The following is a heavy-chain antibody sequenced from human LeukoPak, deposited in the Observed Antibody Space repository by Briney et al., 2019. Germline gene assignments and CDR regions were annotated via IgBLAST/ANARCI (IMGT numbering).Heavy chain of an antibody. V-gene: IGHV1-8*01. CDR1: GYTFTSYD. D-gene: IGHD6-19*01. CDR2: MNPNSGNT. Sequence: GASVKVSCKASGYTFTSYDINWVRQATGQGLEWMGWMNPNSGNTGYAQKFQGRVTMTRNTSISTAYMVLSSLRSEDTAVYYCARSPVAGTLDYYYYYMDVWGKGTTVTVSS. CDR3: ARSPVAGTLDYYYYYMDV. J-gene: IGHJ6*03.